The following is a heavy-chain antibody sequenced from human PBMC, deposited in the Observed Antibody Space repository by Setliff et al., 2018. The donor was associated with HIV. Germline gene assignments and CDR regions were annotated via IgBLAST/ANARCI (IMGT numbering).Heavy chain of an antibody. V-gene: IGHV4-59*12. CDR1: GGSISTYC. CDR3: ARVRLTMIMMVDYFDQ. CDR2: IYYSGST. J-gene: IGHJ4*02. D-gene: IGHD3-22*01. Sequence: SETLSLTCTVSGGSISTYCWIWIRQPPGKGLEWIGSIYYSGSTYYNPSLKSRVTISVDTSKNQFSLKLSSVTAADTAVYYCARVRLTMIMMVDYFDQWGQGTLVTVSS.